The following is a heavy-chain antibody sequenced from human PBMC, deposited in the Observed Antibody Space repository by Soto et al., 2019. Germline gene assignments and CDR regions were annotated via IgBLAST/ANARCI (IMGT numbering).Heavy chain of an antibody. V-gene: IGHV3-23*01. Sequence: GGSLRLSCAASGFTFSSYAMSWVRQAPGKGLEWVSAISGSGGSTYYADSVKGRFTISRDNSKNTLYLQMNSLRAEDTAVYYCAKEGLWFGELFEYYYGMDVWGQGTTVTVSS. CDR1: GFTFSSYA. J-gene: IGHJ6*02. D-gene: IGHD3-10*01. CDR3: AKEGLWFGELFEYYYGMDV. CDR2: ISGSGGST.